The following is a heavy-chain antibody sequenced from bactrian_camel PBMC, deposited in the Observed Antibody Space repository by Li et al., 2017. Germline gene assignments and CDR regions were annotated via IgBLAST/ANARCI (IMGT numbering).Heavy chain of an antibody. J-gene: IGHJ4*01. CDR3: VTHWVGY. Sequence: QVQLVESGGGSVETGGSLRLSCAASEFTVSDYWITWVRQAPGKGLEWVSSISGDGTNTFYADSVKGRATISRDNAKNTSYLQMNNLQSEDAALYYCVTHWVGYWGQGTQVTVS. D-gene: IGHD1*01. CDR2: ISGDGTNT. CDR1: EFTVSDYW. V-gene: IGHV3S6*01.